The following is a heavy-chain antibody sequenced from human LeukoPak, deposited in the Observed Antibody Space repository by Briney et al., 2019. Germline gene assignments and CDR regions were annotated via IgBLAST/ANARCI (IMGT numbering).Heavy chain of an antibody. J-gene: IGHJ4*02. CDR3: ARVVGSSSPTYFDY. V-gene: IGHV4-38-2*01. Sequence: PSETLSLTCAVSGYSISSGYYWGWIGPRPGKGLEWIGSMYHSGSTYYNPSLKSRVTISVDTSNNQFSLKLSSVTAADTAVYYCARVVGSSSPTYFDYWGQGTLVTVSS. CDR2: MYHSGST. CDR1: GYSISSGYY. D-gene: IGHD6-13*01.